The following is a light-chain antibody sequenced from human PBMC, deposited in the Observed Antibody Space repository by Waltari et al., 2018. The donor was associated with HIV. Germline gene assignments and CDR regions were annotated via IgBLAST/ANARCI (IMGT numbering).Light chain of an antibody. CDR2: GYN. CDR1: TANLRADYH. V-gene: IGLV1-40*01. J-gene: IGLJ3*02. CDR3: HSYDSSLDGWV. Sequence: QSVLTQPPPVSGAPGRRVTIYCTGSTANLRADYHVIWYQQLPGTAPKLLIYGYNNRPSGVPDRFSGSKSGTSASLAITGLQAEDEADYYCHSYDSSLDGWVFGGGTKLTGL.